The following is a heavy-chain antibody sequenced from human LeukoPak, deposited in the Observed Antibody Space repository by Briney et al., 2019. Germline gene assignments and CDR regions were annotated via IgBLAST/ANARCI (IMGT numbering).Heavy chain of an antibody. V-gene: IGHV4-39*01. J-gene: IGHJ4*02. D-gene: IGHD1-26*01. CDR2: IYYSGST. CDR3: ARHNSGSYYPVAY. Sequence: SETLSLTCTVSGGSISSGSYYWGWIRQPPGKGLEWIGSIYYSGSTYYNPSLKSRVTISVDTSRNQFSLKVSSLTAADTAVCYCARHNSGSYYPVAYWGQGTLVTVSS. CDR1: GGSISSGSYY.